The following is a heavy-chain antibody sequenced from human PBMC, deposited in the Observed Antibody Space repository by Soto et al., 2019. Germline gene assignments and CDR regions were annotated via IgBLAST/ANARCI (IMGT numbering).Heavy chain of an antibody. Sequence: GGSLRLSCAASGFTFSSYAMSWVRQAPGKGLEWVSAISGSGGSTYYADSVKGRFTISRDNSKNTLYLQMNSLRAEDTAVYYCAKVYPGPEGLVIGLVVYWGQGTLVTVSS. D-gene: IGHD3-9*01. CDR3: AKVYPGPEGLVIGLVVY. CDR1: GFTFSSYA. J-gene: IGHJ4*02. V-gene: IGHV3-23*01. CDR2: ISGSGGST.